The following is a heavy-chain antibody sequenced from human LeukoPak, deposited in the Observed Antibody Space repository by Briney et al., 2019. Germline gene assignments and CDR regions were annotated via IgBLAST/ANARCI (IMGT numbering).Heavy chain of an antibody. CDR2: ISESGAST. CDR1: AFTFNTFDNIA. J-gene: IGHJ5*01. Sequence: GGSLRLPCSVSAFTFNTFDNIAMNWVGQAPGKGLEWVAAISESGASTYYAAAVKGRFTISRNNSKNTLYLQMHGLRAGDTAVYYCVSHYDDDSAPDSWGQGTLVAVSS. D-gene: IGHD3-22*01. V-gene: IGHV3-23*01. CDR3: VSHYDDDSAPDS.